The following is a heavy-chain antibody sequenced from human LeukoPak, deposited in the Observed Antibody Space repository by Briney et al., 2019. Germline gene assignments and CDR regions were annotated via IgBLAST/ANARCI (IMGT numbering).Heavy chain of an antibody. CDR3: ARDPSGWGTVADY. Sequence: GGSLRLSCEASGFIFRIYWMSWVRQAPGKGLEWVANIKQDGSEKYYVDSVTGRFTISRDNAKNSLYLQMNSLRVEDTAVYYCARDPSGWGTVADYWGQGTLVTVSS. CDR2: IKQDGSEK. J-gene: IGHJ4*02. D-gene: IGHD4-23*01. V-gene: IGHV3-7*01. CDR1: GFIFRIYW.